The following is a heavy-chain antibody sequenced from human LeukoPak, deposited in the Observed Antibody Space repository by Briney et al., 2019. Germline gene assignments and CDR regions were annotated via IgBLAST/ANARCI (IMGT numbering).Heavy chain of an antibody. J-gene: IGHJ2*01. CDR1: GGTFSSYA. CDR3: AKDGGNSYWYFDL. CDR2: ISGSGGST. Sequence: SCKASGGTFSSYAMSWVRQAPGKGLEWVSTISGSGGSTYYADSVKGRFTISRDNSKNTLYLQMNSLRAEDTAVYYCAKDGGNSYWYFDLWGRGTLVTVSS. V-gene: IGHV3-23*01. D-gene: IGHD4-23*01.